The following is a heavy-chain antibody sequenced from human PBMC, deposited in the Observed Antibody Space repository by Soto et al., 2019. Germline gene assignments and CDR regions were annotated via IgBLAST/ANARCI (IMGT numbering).Heavy chain of an antibody. CDR3: ASDVVATFNFDY. CDR2: INAGNGNT. V-gene: IGHV1-3*01. J-gene: IGHJ4*02. CDR1: GYTFTSYA. D-gene: IGHD5-12*01. Sequence: ASVKVSCKASGYTFTSYAMHWVRQAPGQRLEWMGWINAGNGNTKYSQKFQGRVTITRDTSASTAYMELSSLRSEDTAVYYCASDVVATFNFDYWGRGTLVTVSS.